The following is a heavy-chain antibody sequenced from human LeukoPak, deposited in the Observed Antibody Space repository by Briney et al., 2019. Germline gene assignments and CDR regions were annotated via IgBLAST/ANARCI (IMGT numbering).Heavy chain of an antibody. CDR1: GYTFTGYY. CDR3: ARDLPVTTRGRNYYYYYGMDV. D-gene: IGHD4-17*01. CDR2: INPNSGGT. V-gene: IGHV1-2*02. J-gene: IGHJ6*02. Sequence: ASVKVSCKASGYTFTGYYMHWVRQAPGQGLEWMGWINPNSGGTNYAQKFQGRVTMTRDTSISTAYMELSRLRSDDTAVCYCARDLPVTTRGRNYYYYYGMDVWGQGTTVTVSS.